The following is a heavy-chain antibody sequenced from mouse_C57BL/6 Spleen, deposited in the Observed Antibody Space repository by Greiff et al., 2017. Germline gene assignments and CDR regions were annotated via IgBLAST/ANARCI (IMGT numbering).Heavy chain of an antibody. CDR1: GYTFTDYN. V-gene: IGHV1-22*01. D-gene: IGHD2-2*01. Sequence: EVQLQQSGPELVKPGASVKMSCKASGYTFTDYNMHWVKQSHGKSLEWIGYINPNNGGTSYNQKFKGKATLTVNKSSSTAYMELRSLTSEDSAVYYCARGGYGYDAGYYAMDYWGQGTSVTVSS. J-gene: IGHJ4*01. CDR2: INPNNGGT. CDR3: ARGGYGYDAGYYAMDY.